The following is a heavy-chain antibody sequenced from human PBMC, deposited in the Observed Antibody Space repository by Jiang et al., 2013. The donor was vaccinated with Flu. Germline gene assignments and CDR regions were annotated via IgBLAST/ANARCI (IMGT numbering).Heavy chain of an antibody. V-gene: IGHV3-9*01. J-gene: IGHJ4*02. CDR2: ISWNSGSI. CDR1: GFTFDDYA. CDR3: AKVTSGWDYFDY. D-gene: IGHD6-19*01. Sequence: VQLLESGGGLVQPGRSLRLSCAASGFTFDDYAMHWVRQAPGKGLEWVSGISWNSGSIGYADSVKGRFTISRDNAKNSLYLQMNSLRAEDTALYYCAKVTSGWDYFDYWGQGTLVTVSS.